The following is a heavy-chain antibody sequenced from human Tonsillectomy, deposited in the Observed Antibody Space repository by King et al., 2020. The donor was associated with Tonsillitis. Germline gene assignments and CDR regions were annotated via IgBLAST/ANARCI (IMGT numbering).Heavy chain of an antibody. Sequence: QLVQSGGGLVQPGGSLRLSCAASGFTFRSYSMDWVRQAPGKGLEWVSYISGSSNTIYYADSVKGRFTISRDNDKNSLYLQMNSLRAEDTAVYYCARDQYCSSTSCYRAFDFWGQGTLVTVSS. D-gene: IGHD2-2*02. V-gene: IGHV3-48*01. CDR3: ARDQYCSSTSCYRAFDF. CDR2: ISGSSNTI. J-gene: IGHJ4*02. CDR1: GFTFRSYS.